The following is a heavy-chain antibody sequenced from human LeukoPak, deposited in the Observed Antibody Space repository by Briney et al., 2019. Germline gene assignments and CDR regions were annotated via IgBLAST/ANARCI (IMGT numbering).Heavy chain of an antibody. CDR1: GFTFSSYG. CDR2: IRYDGSNK. V-gene: IGHV3-30*02. D-gene: IGHD5-12*01. J-gene: IGHJ5*02. Sequence: GGSLRLSCAASGFTFSSYGIHWVRQAPGKGLEWVAFIRYDGSNKYYADSVKGRFTISRDNSKNTLYLQMNSLRAEDTAVYYCARDSLATISGWFDPWGQGTLVTVSS. CDR3: ARDSLATISGWFDP.